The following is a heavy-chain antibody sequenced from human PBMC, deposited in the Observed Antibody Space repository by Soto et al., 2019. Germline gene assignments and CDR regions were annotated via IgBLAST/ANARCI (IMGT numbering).Heavy chain of an antibody. V-gene: IGHV3-30*18. Sequence: QVQLVESGGGVVQPGRSLRLSCAASGFTFSSYGMHWVRQAPGKGLEWVAVISYDGSNKYYADSGKGRFTSSRDNSKNTLDLQMISLRAEDTAVYYCANGAYSGSYLDYWGQGTLVTVSS. CDR2: ISYDGSNK. CDR3: ANGAYSGSYLDY. CDR1: GFTFSSYG. D-gene: IGHD1-26*01. J-gene: IGHJ4*02.